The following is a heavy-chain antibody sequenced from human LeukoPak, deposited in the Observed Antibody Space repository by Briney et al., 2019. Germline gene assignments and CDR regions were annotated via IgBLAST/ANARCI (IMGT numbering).Heavy chain of an antibody. CDR3: AKDLSKATYYDFWSGYRPLYGMDV. CDR2: ISYDGSNK. CDR1: GFTFDDYG. Sequence: GGSLRLSCAASGFTFDDYGMHWVRQAPGKGLEWVAVISYDGSNKYYADSVKGRFTISRDNSKNTLYLQMNSLRAEDTAVYYCAKDLSKATYYDFWSGYRPLYGMDVWGQGTTVTVSS. D-gene: IGHD3-3*01. V-gene: IGHV3-30*18. J-gene: IGHJ6*02.